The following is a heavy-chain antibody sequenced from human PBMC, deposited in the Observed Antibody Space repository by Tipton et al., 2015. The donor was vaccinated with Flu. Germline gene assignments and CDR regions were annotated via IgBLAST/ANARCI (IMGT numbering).Heavy chain of an antibody. CDR2: IYTSGST. CDR3: ARSLGDDHGDWTGYYGMDV. J-gene: IGHJ6*02. CDR1: GGSISSYY. D-gene: IGHD4-17*01. V-gene: IGHV4-4*07. Sequence: TLSLTCTVSGGSISSYYWSWIRQPAGKGLEWIGRIYTSGSTNYNPSLKSRVTMSVDTSKNQFSLKLSSVTAADTAVYYCARSLGDDHGDWTGYYGMDVWGQGTTVTVSS.